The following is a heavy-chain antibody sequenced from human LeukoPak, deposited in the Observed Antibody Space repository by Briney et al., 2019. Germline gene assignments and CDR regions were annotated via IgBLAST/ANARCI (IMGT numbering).Heavy chain of an antibody. CDR1: GFTFSSYS. CDR2: ISSSSNYI. CDR3: ARDRLLEDRDYHYYYYMDV. J-gene: IGHJ6*03. D-gene: IGHD1-1*01. Sequence: GGSLRLSCAVSGFTFSSYSMNWVRQAPGKGLEWVSSISSSSNYIYYADSVRGRFTISRDNARNSLSLQMNSLRAEDTAVYYCARDRLLEDRDYHYYYYMDVWGTGTTVTVSS. V-gene: IGHV3-21*01.